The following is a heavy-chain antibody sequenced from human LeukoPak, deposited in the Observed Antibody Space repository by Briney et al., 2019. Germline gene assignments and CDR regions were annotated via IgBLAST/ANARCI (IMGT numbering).Heavy chain of an antibody. J-gene: IGHJ3*02. CDR1: GYTFTSYG. CDR2: ISTYNGKR. D-gene: IGHD3-22*01. Sequence: GASVKVSCKASGYTFTSYGIDWVRQAPGQGLEWMGWISTYNGKRNYAQKFQDRVTMTTDTSTSTAYMELRSLRSDDTAIYHCAKNYYYDNTGHWGAFDIWGQGTMVTVSS. V-gene: IGHV1-18*01. CDR3: AKNYYYDNTGHWGAFDI.